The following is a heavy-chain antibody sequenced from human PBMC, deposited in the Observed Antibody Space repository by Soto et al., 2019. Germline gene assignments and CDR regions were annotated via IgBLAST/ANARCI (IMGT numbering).Heavy chain of an antibody. V-gene: IGHV1-18*01. D-gene: IGHD3-3*01. CDR1: GYIFSTYG. CDR2: ISAYHHNT. Sequence: QGQLVQSGSEVKKPGASLKVSCKASGYIFSTYGITWVRQAPGQGLEWLGCISAYHHNTDSAQRLQGRVTFTTDTSTSTAYMELRGLTSDDTGVYYCGRGDPIFGVANGVDVWGQGTTVTVSS. CDR3: GRGDPIFGVANGVDV. J-gene: IGHJ6*02.